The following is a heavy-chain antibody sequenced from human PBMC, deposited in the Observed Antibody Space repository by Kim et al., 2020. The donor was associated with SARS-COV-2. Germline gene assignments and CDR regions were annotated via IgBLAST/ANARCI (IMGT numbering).Heavy chain of an antibody. D-gene: IGHD3-22*01. CDR1: GGSISSYY. V-gene: IGHV4-59*01. J-gene: IGHJ4*02. CDR2: IYYSGST. Sequence: SETLSLTCTVSGGSISSYYWSWIRQPPGKGLEWIGYIYYSGSTNYNPSLKSRVTISVDTSKNQFSLKLSSVTAADTAVYYCARGTYYYDSSGYPDFDYWGQGTLVTVSS. CDR3: ARGTYYYDSSGYPDFDY.